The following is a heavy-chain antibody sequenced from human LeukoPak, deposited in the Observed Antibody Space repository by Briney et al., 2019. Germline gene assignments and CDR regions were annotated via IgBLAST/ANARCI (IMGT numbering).Heavy chain of an antibody. CDR3: ASGFSSSPYFDY. J-gene: IGHJ4*02. CDR1: GFTFGAYW. CDR2: ITGSSSYI. Sequence: GGSLRLSCAASGFTFGAYWMTWVRQAPGKGLEWVSFITGSSSYIYYTDSVKGRFTISRDNAKNSLFLQMNSLRDEDTAVYYCASGFSSSPYFDYWGQGTLVTVSS. V-gene: IGHV3-21*01. D-gene: IGHD6-6*01.